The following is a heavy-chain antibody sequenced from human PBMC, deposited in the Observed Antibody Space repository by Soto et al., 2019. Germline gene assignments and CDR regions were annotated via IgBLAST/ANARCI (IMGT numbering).Heavy chain of an antibody. CDR1: GFTFSSYA. D-gene: IGHD5-12*01. Sequence: GGSVRLSCAASGFTFSSYAMHWVRQAPGKGLEWVAVISYDGSNKYYADSVKGRFTISRDNPKNTLYLQMNSLRAEDTAVYYCARAIVATIYYYYYGMDVWGQGTTVTVSS. CDR2: ISYDGSNK. J-gene: IGHJ6*02. V-gene: IGHV3-30-3*01. CDR3: ARAIVATIYYYYYGMDV.